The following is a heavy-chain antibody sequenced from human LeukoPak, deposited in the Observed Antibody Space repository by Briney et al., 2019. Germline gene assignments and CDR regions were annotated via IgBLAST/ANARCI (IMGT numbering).Heavy chain of an antibody. CDR3: ARGGRVDTAMVAGDY. J-gene: IGHJ4*02. CDR1: GGSISSYY. V-gene: IGHV4-59*01. Sequence: SETLSLTCTVSGGSISSYYWSWIRQPPGKGLEWIGYIYYSGSTNYNPSLKSRVTISVDTSKNQFSLKLSSVTAADTAVYYCARGGRVDTAMVAGDYWGQGTLVTVSS. D-gene: IGHD5-18*01. CDR2: IYYSGST.